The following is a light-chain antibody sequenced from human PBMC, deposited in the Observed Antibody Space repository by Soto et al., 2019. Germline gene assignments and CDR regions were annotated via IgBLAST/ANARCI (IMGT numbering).Light chain of an antibody. CDR3: QQYE. J-gene: IGKJ1*01. V-gene: IGKV1-5*01. Sequence: DIQMTQSPSTLSASVGDRVTITCRASQSISSWVAWSQQKPGKALKLLIYYASSLESGVPSRFSGSGSGTEFTLTISSLQPDDFAAYYCQQYEFGQGTKVDIK. CDR1: QSISSW. CDR2: YAS.